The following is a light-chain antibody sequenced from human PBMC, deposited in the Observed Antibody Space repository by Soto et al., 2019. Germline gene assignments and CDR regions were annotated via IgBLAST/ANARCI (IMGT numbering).Light chain of an antibody. CDR1: NIGTKN. J-gene: IGLJ3*02. V-gene: IGLV3-21*02. Sequence: SYELTQPPSVSAAPGRTARITCGGENIGTKNVHWYQQKPGQAPALVVFDDNDRASGITDRFSGLNSGKMATLTISRVEAGDDADYSCQVWDGDSDVVFGVGTKLTVL. CDR3: QVWDGDSDVV. CDR2: DDN.